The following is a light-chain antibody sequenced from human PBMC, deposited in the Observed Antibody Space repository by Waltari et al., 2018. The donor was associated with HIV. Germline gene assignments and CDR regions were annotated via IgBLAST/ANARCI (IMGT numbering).Light chain of an antibody. Sequence: QSALTQPASVSGSPGHSIAISCTGTNNATGGSQYVPWYPQPPGPAPNLVIYDVPNRSATVSDRFSGSKSGNTASLTISGLQDEDEADYYCSSYTGTGTWVFGGGTKVTVL. CDR2: DVP. CDR1: NNATGGSQY. V-gene: IGLV2-14*03. J-gene: IGLJ3*02. CDR3: SSYTGTGTWV.